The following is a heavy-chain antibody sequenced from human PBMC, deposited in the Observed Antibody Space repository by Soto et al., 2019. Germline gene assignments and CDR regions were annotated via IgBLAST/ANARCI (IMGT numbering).Heavy chain of an antibody. Sequence: QEQLVQSGAEVKKPGASVKVSCKASGYTFSGYYIHWLRQAPGQGLEWMGWINPNSGGTNYAQKFQGRVTVTRDTPTSTAYMELSRLTSDDTAVYYCAREWVVTPQGWFDPWGQGTLVTVSS. CDR2: INPNSGGT. V-gene: IGHV1-2*02. CDR1: GYTFSGYY. CDR3: AREWVVTPQGWFDP. D-gene: IGHD2-21*02. J-gene: IGHJ5*02.